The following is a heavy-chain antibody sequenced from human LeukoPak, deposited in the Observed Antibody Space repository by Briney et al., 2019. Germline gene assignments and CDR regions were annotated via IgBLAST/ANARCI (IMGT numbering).Heavy chain of an antibody. Sequence: GGSLRLSCAASGFTFSTFSMNWVRQAPGKGLECVSYISGSSNTIYYADSVKGRFTISRDNAKNSVYLQMDSLRAGDTAVYYCAPVYCSSTGCYHYFEYWGQGTLVTVSS. V-gene: IGHV3-48*01. CDR2: ISGSSNTI. CDR1: GFTFSTFS. CDR3: APVYCSSTGCYHYFEY. D-gene: IGHD2-2*01. J-gene: IGHJ4*02.